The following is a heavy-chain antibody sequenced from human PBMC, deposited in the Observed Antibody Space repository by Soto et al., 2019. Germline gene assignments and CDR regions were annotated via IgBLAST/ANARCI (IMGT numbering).Heavy chain of an antibody. Sequence: ASVKVSGKASGGTFSSYAISWVRQAPGQGLEWMGGIIPIFGTANYAQKFQGRVTITADESTSTAYMELSSLRSEDTAVYYCARDRNIVATIYNYYGMDVWGQGTTVTVS. CDR1: GGTFSSYA. V-gene: IGHV1-69*13. J-gene: IGHJ6*02. CDR2: IIPIFGTA. CDR3: ARDRNIVATIYNYYGMDV. D-gene: IGHD5-12*01.